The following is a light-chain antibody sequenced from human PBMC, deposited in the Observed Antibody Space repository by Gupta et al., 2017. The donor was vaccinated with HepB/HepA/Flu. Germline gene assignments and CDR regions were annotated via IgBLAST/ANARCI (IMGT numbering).Light chain of an antibody. CDR1: QSVSSN. V-gene: IGKV3-15*01. Sequence: EIVMTQSPTTLSVSPGERATLSCRASQSVSSNLAWYQQNPGQAPMLLIYDISIMATGIRARCSGTGAGTEFXLTISSXLSTDFAVYYCQQYYNGPRGFSFGXGTKVDIK. CDR2: DIS. CDR3: QQYYNGPRGFS. J-gene: IGKJ3*01.